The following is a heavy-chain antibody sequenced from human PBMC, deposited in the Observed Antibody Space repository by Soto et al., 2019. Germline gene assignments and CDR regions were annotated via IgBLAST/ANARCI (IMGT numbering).Heavy chain of an antibody. D-gene: IGHD2-21*02. CDR3: ARQRLLRLKPDFDI. CDR2: MYYSGSS. J-gene: IGHJ4*02. Sequence: SETLSLSCAVSGGSTSDKSYFWGWVRQSPGKGLEWIGSMYYSGSSYYNPSLKSRVAISVDTSKNQFSLKLRSGTAADTAVYFCARQRLLRLKPDFDIWGQGTLVTVSS. CDR1: GGSTSDKSYF. V-gene: IGHV4-39*01.